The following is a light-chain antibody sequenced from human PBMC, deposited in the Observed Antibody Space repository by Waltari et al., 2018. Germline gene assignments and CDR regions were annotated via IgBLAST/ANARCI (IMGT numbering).Light chain of an antibody. CDR2: AAF. Sequence: IQLTQSPSSLSASVGDRVTITCRASQGISSYLAWYQQKPGKAPNLLIYAAFTLQSGVPSRFSGSGSGTDFTLTISSLQPEDVATYYCQQFNTYPLTFGQGTRLEIK. CDR3: QQFNTYPLT. CDR1: QGISSY. J-gene: IGKJ5*01. V-gene: IGKV1-9*01.